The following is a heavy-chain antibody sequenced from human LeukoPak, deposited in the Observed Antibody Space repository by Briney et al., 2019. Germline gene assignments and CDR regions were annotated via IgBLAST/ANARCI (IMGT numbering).Heavy chain of an antibody. J-gene: IGHJ4*02. V-gene: IGHV3-23*01. CDR2: ISGSGGST. D-gene: IGHD5-12*01. Sequence: GGSLRLSCAASGFTFSSYGMSWVRQAPGKGLEWVSAISGSGGSTHYADSVKGRFTISRDNAKNSLYLQMTSLRAEDTAVYYCARAWHNDYDLNYWGQGTMVTVSS. CDR3: ARAWHNDYDLNY. CDR1: GFTFSSYG.